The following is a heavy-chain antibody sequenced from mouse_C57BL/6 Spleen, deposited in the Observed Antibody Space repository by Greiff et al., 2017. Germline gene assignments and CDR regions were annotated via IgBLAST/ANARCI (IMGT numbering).Heavy chain of an antibody. CDR2: IRNIANGYTT. J-gene: IGHJ4*01. V-gene: IGHV7-4*01. D-gene: IGHD1-2*01. CDR1: GFTFTDYY. Sequence: EVKLVESGGGLVQPGASLRLSCAASGFTFTDYYMSWVRQPPGKAPEWLALIRNIANGYTTEYTTSVKGRFTISRDNSQNILYLQKNTLRAEDSAAYYYVKAVEARDFIAMDYWGQGTSVTVSS. CDR3: VKAVEARDFIAMDY.